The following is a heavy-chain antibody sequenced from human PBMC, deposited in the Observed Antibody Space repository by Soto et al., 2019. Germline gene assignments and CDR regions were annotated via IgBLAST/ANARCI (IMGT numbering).Heavy chain of an antibody. D-gene: IGHD1-26*01. V-gene: IGHV1-18*01. CDR3: VRENSYFDN. Sequence: QVQLVQSGAEVKKPGASVRVTCKASGYSFRNFGIGWVRQAPGQGLEWMGWISAYNRNAIYAPKFQGRLTMTADTSTNTAFMELRSLISDDTAVYYCVRENSYFDNWGLGTLVTVSS. J-gene: IGHJ4*02. CDR2: ISAYNRNA. CDR1: GYSFRNFG.